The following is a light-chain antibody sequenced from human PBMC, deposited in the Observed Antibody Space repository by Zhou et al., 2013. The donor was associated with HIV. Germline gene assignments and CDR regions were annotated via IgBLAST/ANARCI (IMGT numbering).Light chain of an antibody. CDR3: QQYANLPRT. CDR1: QSVRSNF. Sequence: EIVLTQSPGTLSLSPGERATLSCRASQSVRSNFLAWYQQKPGQAPRLLIYGTSSRATGIPERFSGSGSGTGFTLTIDRLEPEDFAVYYCQQYANLPRTFGQGTKVDI. J-gene: IGKJ1*01. CDR2: GTS. V-gene: IGKV3-20*01.